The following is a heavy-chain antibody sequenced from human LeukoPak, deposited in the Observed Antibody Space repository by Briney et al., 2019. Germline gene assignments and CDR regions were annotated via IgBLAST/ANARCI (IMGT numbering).Heavy chain of an antibody. CDR3: AKGPQVGSGYHPDY. CDR1: GFTISSYA. J-gene: IGHJ4*02. CDR2: ISGSAT. Sequence: GGSLRLSCAASGFTISSYAMTWVRQASGTGLEPVSLISGSATYYADSVKGRFTISRDNSKNTLYLEMKSLRVEDTALFYCAKGPQVGSGYHPDYWGQGTLVTVSS. V-gene: IGHV3-23*01. D-gene: IGHD3-22*01.